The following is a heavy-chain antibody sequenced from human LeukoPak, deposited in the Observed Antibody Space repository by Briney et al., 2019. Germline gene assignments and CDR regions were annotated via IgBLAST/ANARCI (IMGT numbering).Heavy chain of an antibody. V-gene: IGHV3-23*01. Sequence: GGSLRLSCAASGFTFSSYAMSWVRQAPGKGLEWVSAISGSGGSTYYADSVKGRFTISRDNSKNTLYLQMNSLRAEDTAVYYCARSGSYGSGNYYYYGVDVWGQGTTVTVSS. CDR3: ARSGSYGSGNYYYYGVDV. D-gene: IGHD5-18*01. CDR2: ISGSGGST. CDR1: GFTFSSYA. J-gene: IGHJ6*02.